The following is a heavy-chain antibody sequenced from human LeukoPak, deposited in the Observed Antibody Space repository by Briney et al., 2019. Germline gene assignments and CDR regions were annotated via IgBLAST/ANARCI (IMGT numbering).Heavy chain of an antibody. V-gene: IGHV4-39*01. D-gene: IGHD3-3*01. CDR1: SGSISSSSYY. Sequence: SETLSLTCTVSSGSISSSSYYWDWIRQPPGKGLEWIGTIYYGGSTYYNPSLRSRVSMSVDTSQNQFSLKLSSLTAADTAVYYCASSGGDFWSGYHSSFDYWGQGTLVTVSS. J-gene: IGHJ4*02. CDR2: IYYGGST. CDR3: ASSGGDFWSGYHSSFDY.